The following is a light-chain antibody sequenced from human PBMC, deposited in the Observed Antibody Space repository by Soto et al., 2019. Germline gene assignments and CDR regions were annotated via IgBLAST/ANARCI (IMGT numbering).Light chain of an antibody. CDR3: QTWGTVTPVI. J-gene: IGLJ2*01. CDR1: SGHTNYA. Sequence: QLVLTQSPSASASLGASVKLTCTLDSGHTNYAIAWHQQQPKKGPRYLMKVNSDGTHIKGDGIPDRFSGSSSGAERYLPISSLQSEDEADYYCQTWGTVTPVIFGGGTKVTVL. CDR2: VNSDGTH. V-gene: IGLV4-69*01.